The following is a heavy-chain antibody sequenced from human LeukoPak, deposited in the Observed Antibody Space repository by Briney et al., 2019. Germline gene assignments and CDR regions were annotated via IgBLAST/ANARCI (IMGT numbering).Heavy chain of an antibody. V-gene: IGHV4-59*01. CDR3: ARVPGPNWFDP. CDR1: GGSISSYY. J-gene: IGHJ5*02. CDR2: IYYSGST. Sequence: SETLSLTCTVSGGSISSYYWSWIRQPPGKGLEWIGYIYYSGSTNYNPSLKSRVTISVDTSKNQFSLKLSSLTAADTAVYYCARVPGPNWFDPWGQGTLVTVSS.